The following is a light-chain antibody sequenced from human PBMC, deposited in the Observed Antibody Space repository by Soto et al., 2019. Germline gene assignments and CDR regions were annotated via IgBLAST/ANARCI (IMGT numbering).Light chain of an antibody. J-gene: IGLJ1*01. V-gene: IGLV2-14*01. CDR2: EVT. CDR3: SSYTTGTPYV. Sequence: QSVLTQPASVSGSRGQSITISCTGTSSDICAYNYVSWFQQHPGKAPKLMIYEVTNRPSGVSNRFSGSKSGNTASLTISGLQAEDEADYYCSSYTTGTPYVFGTGTKVTVL. CDR1: SSDICAYNY.